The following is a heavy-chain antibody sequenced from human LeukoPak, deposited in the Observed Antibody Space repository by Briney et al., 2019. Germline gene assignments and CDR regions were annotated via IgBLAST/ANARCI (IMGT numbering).Heavy chain of an antibody. CDR2: IIPIFGTA. V-gene: IGHV1-69*05. J-gene: IGHJ3*02. CDR1: GGTFSSYA. D-gene: IGHD3-10*01. CDR3: ARDLGYGSGSYNAFDI. Sequence: SVKVSCKASGGTFSSYAISWVRQAPGQGLEWMGGIIPIFGTANYAQRFQGRVTITTDESTSTAYMELSSLRSEDTAVYYCARDLGYGSGSYNAFDIWGQGTMVTVSS.